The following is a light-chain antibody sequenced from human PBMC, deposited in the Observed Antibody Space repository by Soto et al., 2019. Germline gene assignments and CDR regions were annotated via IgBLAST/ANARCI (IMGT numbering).Light chain of an antibody. CDR1: QDISNY. V-gene: IGKV1-33*01. CDR3: QQYDNLPYT. J-gene: IGKJ2*01. Sequence: DIQMTQSPSSLSASVGDRVTITCQASQDISNYLNWYQQKPGKAPKLLIYDASNLATGVPTRFSGSGSGTDFTFTISSLQPEDIAAYNCQQYDNLPYTFGQGTKLEIK. CDR2: DAS.